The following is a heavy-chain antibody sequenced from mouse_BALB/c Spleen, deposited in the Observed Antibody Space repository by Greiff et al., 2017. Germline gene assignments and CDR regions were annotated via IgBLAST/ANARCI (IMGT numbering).Heavy chain of an antibody. CDR3: ARHSGLRREYYFDY. V-gene: IGHV5-12-1*01. Sequence: DVQLVESGGGLVKPGGSLKLSCAASGFAFSSYDMSWVRQTPEKRLEWVAYISSGGGSTYYPDTVKGRFTISRDNAKNTLYLQMSSLKSEDTAMYYCARHSGLRREYYFDYWGQGTTLTVSS. CDR2: ISSGGGST. CDR1: GFAFSSYD. D-gene: IGHD2-2*01. J-gene: IGHJ2*01.